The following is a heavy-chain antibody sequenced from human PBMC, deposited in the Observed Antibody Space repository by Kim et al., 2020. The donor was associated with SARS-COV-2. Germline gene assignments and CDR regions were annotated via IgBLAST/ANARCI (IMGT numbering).Heavy chain of an antibody. CDR2: IYYSGST. V-gene: IGHV4-39*01. CDR1: GGSISSSSYY. D-gene: IGHD3-10*01. Sequence: SETLSLTCTVSGGSISSSSYYWGWIRQPPGKGLEWIGSIYYSGSTYYNPSLKSRVTISVDTSKNQFSLKLSSVTAADTAVYYCASEAVTSYYYGSGPGFDIWGQGTMVTVSS. J-gene: IGHJ3*02. CDR3: ASEAVTSYYYGSGPGFDI.